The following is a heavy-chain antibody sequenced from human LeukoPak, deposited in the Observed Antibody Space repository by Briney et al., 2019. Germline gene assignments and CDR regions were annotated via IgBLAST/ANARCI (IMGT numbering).Heavy chain of an antibody. V-gene: IGHV3-30-3*01. D-gene: IGHD5-12*01. CDR2: ISYDGSNK. CDR1: GFTFSSYA. CDR3: ATSTGYHTSPDFDY. J-gene: IGHJ4*02. Sequence: PGGSLRLSCAASGFTFSSYAMHWVRQAPGKGLEWVAVISYDGSNKYYADSVKGRFTISRDNSKNTLYLQMNSLRAEDTAVYYCATSTGYHTSPDFDYSGQRTLLTVSS.